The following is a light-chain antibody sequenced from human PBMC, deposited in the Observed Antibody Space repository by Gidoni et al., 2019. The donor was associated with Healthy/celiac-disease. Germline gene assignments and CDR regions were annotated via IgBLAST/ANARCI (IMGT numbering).Light chain of an antibody. J-gene: IGKJ2*01. CDR3: QQYNTRRT. CDR1: QSVSSN. Sequence: EIVMTQSPATLSVSPGERATLSCRASQSVSSNLAWYQQKPGQAPRLLIYGASTRATGIPARFSGSGSGTEFTLTISSLQSEDFAVYYCQQYNTRRTFXXXTKLEIK. CDR2: GAS. V-gene: IGKV3-15*01.